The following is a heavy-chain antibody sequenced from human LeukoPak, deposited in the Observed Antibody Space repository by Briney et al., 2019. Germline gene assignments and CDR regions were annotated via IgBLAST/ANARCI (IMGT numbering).Heavy chain of an antibody. D-gene: IGHD3-10*01. CDR3: AKGPGDYYGSGSYYNEHTFDY. CDR2: ISGSGGST. J-gene: IGHJ4*02. Sequence: GGSLRLSCAASGFTFGTYTLSWVRQAPGKGLEWVSAISGSGGSTYYADSVKGRFTISRDNSKNTLYLQMNSLRAEDTAVYYCAKGPGDYYGSGSYYNEHTFDYWGQGTLVTVSS. V-gene: IGHV3-23*01. CDR1: GFTFGTYT.